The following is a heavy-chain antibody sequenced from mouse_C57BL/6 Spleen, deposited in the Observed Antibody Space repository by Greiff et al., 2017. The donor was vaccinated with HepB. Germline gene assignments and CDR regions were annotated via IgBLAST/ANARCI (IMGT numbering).Heavy chain of an antibody. D-gene: IGHD2-4*01. J-gene: IGHJ3*01. CDR1: GYTFTDYN. V-gene: IGHV1-22*01. CDR2: INPNNGGT. CDR3: ARGGYDYDPFAY. Sequence: VQLQQSGPELVKPGASVKMSCKASGYTFTDYNMHWVKQSHGKSLEWIGYINPNNGGTSYNQKFKGKATLTVNKSSSTAYMELRSLTSEDSAVYYCARGGYDYDPFAYWGQGTLVTVSA.